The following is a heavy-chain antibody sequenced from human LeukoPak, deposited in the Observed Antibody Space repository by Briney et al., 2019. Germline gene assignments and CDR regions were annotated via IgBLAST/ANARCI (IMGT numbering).Heavy chain of an antibody. CDR2: IRNDGSNK. J-gene: IGHJ4*02. D-gene: IGHD3-22*01. V-gene: IGHV3-30*02. CDR1: GFTFNNYG. CDR3: AKEMYYDSSAQTFDY. Sequence: PGGSLRLSCATSGFTFNNYGMHWVRQAPGKGLEWVALIRNDGSNKYYADSVKGRFTISRDNSKNTLYLQMNSLRAEDTAVYCCAKEMYYDSSAQTFDYWGQGTLVTVSS.